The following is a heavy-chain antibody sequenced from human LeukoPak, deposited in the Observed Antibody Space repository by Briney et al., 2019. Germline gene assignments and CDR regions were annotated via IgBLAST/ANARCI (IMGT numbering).Heavy chain of an antibody. D-gene: IGHD1-14*01. CDR2: VGGGIDI. CDR3: ARGATHHNGIWDNFDH. J-gene: IGHJ4*02. Sequence: GGSLRLSCVASGFTFSVHGMTWVRQAPGEGLEWVSSVGGGIDIYYADSVKGRFTASRDDSMKTVYLQMNSLRAEDTAVYYCARGATHHNGIWDNFDHWGQGTPVTVSS. CDR1: GFTFSVHG. V-gene: IGHV3-23*01.